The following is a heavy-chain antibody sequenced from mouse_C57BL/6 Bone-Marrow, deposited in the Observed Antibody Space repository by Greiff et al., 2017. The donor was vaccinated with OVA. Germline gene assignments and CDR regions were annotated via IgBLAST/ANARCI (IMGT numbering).Heavy chain of an antibody. V-gene: IGHV1-69*01. CDR1: GYTFTSYL. CDR3: ARRGGPNYYAMDY. Sequence: VQLQQPGAELVMPGASVKLSCKASGYTFTSYLMHWVKQRPGHGLEWIGEIDPSDSYTNYNQKFKGKSTLTVDKSSSTAYMQLSSLTSEDSAVYYCARRGGPNYYAMDYWGQGTSVTVSS. J-gene: IGHJ4*01. CDR2: IDPSDSYT.